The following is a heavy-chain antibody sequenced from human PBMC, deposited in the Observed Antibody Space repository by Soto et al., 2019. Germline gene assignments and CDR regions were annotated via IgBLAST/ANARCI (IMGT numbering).Heavy chain of an antibody. CDR3: RRELLGAVVYGGQGVLEDV. Sequence: PGGSLRLSCAASGFSFSVYSMNWVRQAPGKGLEWVSYINGRDGAINYVDSVTGRFTISIDLAKNSLYPQMNSLRDEDAAVYFFRRELLGAVVYGGQGVLEDV. CDR1: GFSFSVYS. D-gene: IGHD3-10*01. J-gene: IGHJ6*01. CDR2: INGRDGAI. V-gene: IGHV3-48*02.